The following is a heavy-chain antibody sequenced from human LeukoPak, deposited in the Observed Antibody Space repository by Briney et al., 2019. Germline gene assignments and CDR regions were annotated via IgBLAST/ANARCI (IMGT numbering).Heavy chain of an antibody. V-gene: IGHV4-30-2*01. D-gene: IGHD5-18*01. CDR3: ASYRMVTLGFGY. CDR1: GGSIGIGGSP. J-gene: IGHJ4*02. CDR2: IYHSGST. Sequence: SETLSLTCDVSGGSIGIGGSPWSWIRQPPGKGLEWIGEIYHSGSTNYNPSLKSRVTISVDKSKNQFSLKLSSVTAADTAVYYCASYRMVTLGFGYWGQGTLVTVSS.